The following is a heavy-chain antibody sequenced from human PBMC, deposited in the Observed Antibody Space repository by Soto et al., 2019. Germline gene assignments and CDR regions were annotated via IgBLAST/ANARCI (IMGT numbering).Heavy chain of an antibody. D-gene: IGHD3-9*01. J-gene: IGHJ4*02. CDR2: IFVTSTTI. CDR3: ARDKDWAFEY. Sequence: GGSLRLSCVASGFTFSSYSMVWVRQAPGKGLEWISYIFVTSTTIYYADPVKGRFTVSRDNTQNSLFLLMNSLRAEDTAIYYCARDKDWAFEYWGQGTLVTVSS. CDR1: GFTFSSYS. V-gene: IGHV3-48*04.